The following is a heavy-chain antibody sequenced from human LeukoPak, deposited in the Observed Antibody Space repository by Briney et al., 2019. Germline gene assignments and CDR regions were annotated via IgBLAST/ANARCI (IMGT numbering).Heavy chain of an antibody. CDR1: GASISSYY. CDR2: INYSGST. D-gene: IGHD4-17*01. Sequence: SETLSLTCTVSGASISSYYWSWIRQPPGKGLEWIGYINYSGSTNYNPSLKSRVTISVDTSKNQFSLKLSFVTAADTAVYYCASATTVTSPPVDYWGQGTLVTVSS. J-gene: IGHJ4*02. V-gene: IGHV4-59*08. CDR3: ASATTVTSPPVDY.